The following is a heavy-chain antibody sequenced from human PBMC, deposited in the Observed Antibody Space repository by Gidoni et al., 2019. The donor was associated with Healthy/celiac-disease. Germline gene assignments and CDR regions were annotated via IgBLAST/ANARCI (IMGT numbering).Heavy chain of an antibody. D-gene: IGHD5-12*01. V-gene: IGHV3-23*01. CDR2: ISGSGGST. Sequence: EVQLLESGGGLVQPGGSLILSCAASGFTFGSYAMSWVRQAPGKGLEWVSAISGSGGSTYYADSVKGRFTISRDNSKNTLYLQMNSLRAEDTAVYYCAKSRTASGYFIFDYWGQGTLVTVSS. J-gene: IGHJ4*02. CDR3: AKSRTASGYFIFDY. CDR1: GFTFGSYA.